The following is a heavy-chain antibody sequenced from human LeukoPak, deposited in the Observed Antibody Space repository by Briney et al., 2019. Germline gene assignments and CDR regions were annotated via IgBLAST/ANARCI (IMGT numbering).Heavy chain of an antibody. CDR2: ISSSSTI. Sequence: GGSLRLSCAASGFTFSSYSMNWVRQAPGKGLEWVSYISSSSTIYYADSVKGRFTISRDNAKNSLYLQMNSLRDEDTAVYYCARGTSIAAAGLYYFDYWGQGTLVTVSS. CDR1: GFTFSSYS. V-gene: IGHV3-48*02. CDR3: ARGTSIAAAGLYYFDY. D-gene: IGHD6-13*01. J-gene: IGHJ4*02.